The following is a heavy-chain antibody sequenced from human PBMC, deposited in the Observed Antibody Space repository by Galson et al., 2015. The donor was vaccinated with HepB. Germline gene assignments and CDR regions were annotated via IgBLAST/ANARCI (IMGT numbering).Heavy chain of an antibody. CDR1: GFSLSTSGVG. Sequence: PALVKPTQTLTLTCTFSGFSLSTSGVGVGWIRQPPGKALEWLAVIYWDDDKRFSPSLNSRLTITKDTSKNQVVLTMTNMDPVDTGTYYCARRHCCSAGNNPFDYWGQGNLVTVSS. CDR3: ARRHCCSAGNNPFDY. CDR2: IYWDDDK. D-gene: IGHD2-15*01. V-gene: IGHV2-5*02. J-gene: IGHJ4*02.